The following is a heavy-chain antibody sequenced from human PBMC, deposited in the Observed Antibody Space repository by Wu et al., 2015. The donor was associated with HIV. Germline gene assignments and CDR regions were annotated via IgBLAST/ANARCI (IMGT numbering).Heavy chain of an antibody. CDR1: GYTFTGYY. CDR3: VRDMMARRPEGN. J-gene: IGHJ4*02. CDR2: INPNSGGT. Sequence: QVQLVQSGAEVKKPGASVKVSCKASGYTFTGYYLHWVRQAPGQGLEWMGWINPNSGGTNYAQKFQGRVTMTRDTSISTVYMELSSLRSDDTAVYYCVRDMMARRPEGNWGQGSLVTVSS. V-gene: IGHV1-2*02. D-gene: IGHD3-16*01.